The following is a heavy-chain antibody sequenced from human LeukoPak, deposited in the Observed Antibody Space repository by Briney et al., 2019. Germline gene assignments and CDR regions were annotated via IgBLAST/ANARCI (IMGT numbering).Heavy chain of an antibody. CDR1: GFSFSSYG. J-gene: IGHJ6*03. CDR3: AKVGPMTSVTRVFRSRTYYYYYMDV. CDR2: ITSSGTT. Sequence: GGTLRLSCEASGFSFSSYGMGWVRQAPGKGLEWVSSITSSGTTNYADSVKDRFVISRDNSKDTLFLQMNSLRVEDTAVYYCAKVGPMTSVTRVFRSRTYYYYYMDVWGKGTTVTVSS. D-gene: IGHD4-17*01. V-gene: IGHV3-23*01.